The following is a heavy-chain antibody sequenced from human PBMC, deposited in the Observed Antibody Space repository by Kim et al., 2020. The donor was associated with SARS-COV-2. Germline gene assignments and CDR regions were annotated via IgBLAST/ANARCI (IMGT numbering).Heavy chain of an antibody. V-gene: IGHV4-34*01. CDR2: INHSGST. Sequence: SETLSLTCAVYGGSFSGYYWSWIRQPPGKGLEWIGEINHSGSTNYNPSLKSRVTISVDTSKNQFSLKLSSVTAADTAVYYCARRGSSWLHYLDYWGQGT. CDR1: GGSFSGYY. CDR3: ARRGSSWLHYLDY. J-gene: IGHJ4*02. D-gene: IGHD6-13*01.